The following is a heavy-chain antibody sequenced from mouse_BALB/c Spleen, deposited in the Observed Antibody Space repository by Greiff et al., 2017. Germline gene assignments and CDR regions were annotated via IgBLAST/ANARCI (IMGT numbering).Heavy chain of an antibody. CDR2: INPYNDGT. Sequence: EVQLQESGPELVKPGASVKKSCKASGYTFTSYVMHWVKQKPGQGLEWIGYINPYNDGTKYNEKFKGKATLTSDKSSSTAYMELSSLTSEDSAVYYCARLYGNYGYFDVWGAGTTVTVSS. CDR3: ARLYGNYGYFDV. CDR1: GYTFTSYV. J-gene: IGHJ1*01. V-gene: IGHV1-14*01. D-gene: IGHD2-1*01.